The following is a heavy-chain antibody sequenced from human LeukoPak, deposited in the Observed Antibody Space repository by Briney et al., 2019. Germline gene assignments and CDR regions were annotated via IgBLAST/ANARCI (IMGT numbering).Heavy chain of an antibody. CDR2: IIPIFGTA. V-gene: IGHV1-69*13. CDR3: AEGIIDFTHYYGMDV. CDR1: GGTFSSYA. D-gene: IGHD3-10*01. J-gene: IGHJ6*02. Sequence: SVKVSCKASGGTFSSYAISWVRQAPGQGLEWMGGIIPIFGTANYAQKFQGRVAITADESTSTAYMELSSLRSEDTAVYYCAEGIIDFTHYYGMDVWGQGTTVTVSS.